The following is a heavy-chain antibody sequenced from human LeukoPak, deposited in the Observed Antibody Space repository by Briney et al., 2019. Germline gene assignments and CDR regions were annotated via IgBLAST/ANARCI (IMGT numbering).Heavy chain of an antibody. CDR1: GGSISSSSYY. CDR3: VLSPPDYGDVAFDI. CDR2: IYYSGST. J-gene: IGHJ3*02. V-gene: IGHV4-39*01. Sequence: SETLSLTCTVSGGSISSSSYYWGWIRQPPGKGLEWIWSIYYSGSTYYNPSLKSRVTISVDTSKNQFSLKLSSVTAADTAVYYCVLSPPDYGDVAFDIWGQGTMVTVSS. D-gene: IGHD4-17*01.